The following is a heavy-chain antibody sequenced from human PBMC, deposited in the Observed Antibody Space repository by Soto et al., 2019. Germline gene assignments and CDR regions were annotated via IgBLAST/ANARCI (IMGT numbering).Heavy chain of an antibody. CDR3: VTGYHSDY. Sequence: PGCSLKLSSAASGDSTSFYWMGWVRQAPGRGLEWVASIKNDGSEKYYMDSLKGRFTISRDNALNSLYLQMNSLRAEDTAVYFCVTGYHSDYWGQGTLVTVSS. J-gene: IGHJ4*02. V-gene: IGHV3-7*03. D-gene: IGHD5-18*01. CDR1: GDSTSFYW. CDR2: IKNDGSEK.